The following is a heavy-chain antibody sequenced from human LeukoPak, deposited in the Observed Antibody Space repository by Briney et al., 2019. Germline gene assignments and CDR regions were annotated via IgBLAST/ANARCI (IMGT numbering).Heavy chain of an antibody. J-gene: IGHJ6*03. V-gene: IGHV1-69*05. Sequence: SVKASCKASGGTFINYAISWVRQAPGQGLEWMGRIIPMFGTTNYAQNFQGRVTITTDQSTTTAYMEVSSLRIEDTAVYYCASVTVTTWAPDGHMDVWGKGTTVTVSS. D-gene: IGHD4-11*01. CDR3: ASVTVTTWAPDGHMDV. CDR1: GGTFINYA. CDR2: IIPMFGTT.